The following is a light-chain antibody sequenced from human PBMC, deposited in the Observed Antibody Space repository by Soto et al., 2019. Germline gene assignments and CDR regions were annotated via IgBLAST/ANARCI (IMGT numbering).Light chain of an antibody. Sequence: EIVLTQSPGTLSLSPGERATLSCRASQTVSSSYLAWYQHKPGQAPRLLISYASRGATGIPSRFSGSGSGTDFTLTINSLQSEDFAVYYCQQYYTWPVTFGGGTKVDIK. CDR3: QQYYTWPVT. CDR2: YAS. J-gene: IGKJ4*01. V-gene: IGKV3-20*01. CDR1: QTVSSSY.